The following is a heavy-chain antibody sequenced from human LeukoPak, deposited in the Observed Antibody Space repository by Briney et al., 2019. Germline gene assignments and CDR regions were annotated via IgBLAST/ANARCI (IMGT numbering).Heavy chain of an antibody. J-gene: IGHJ4*02. CDR1: GFTFSSYA. D-gene: IGHD3-3*01. CDR3: AKSYYDFWSGYYYFDY. CDR2: ISGSGGST. Sequence: GGSLRLSCAASGFTFSSYAMSWVRQAPGKGLEWVSVISGSGGSTYYADSVKGRFTISRDNSKNTLYLQMNSLRAEDTAVYYCAKSYYDFWSGYYYFDYWGQGTLSPSPQ. V-gene: IGHV3-23*01.